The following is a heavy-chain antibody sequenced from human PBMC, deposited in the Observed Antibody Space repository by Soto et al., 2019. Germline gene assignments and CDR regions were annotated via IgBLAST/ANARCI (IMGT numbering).Heavy chain of an antibody. CDR2: ISGSGDKT. V-gene: IGHV3-23*01. J-gene: IGHJ5*02. CDR3: AKDYASTWYWYFDP. D-gene: IGHD6-13*01. CDR1: GFSFSNFA. Sequence: GLTRLTSAASGFSFSNFAMSWVRQAPGTGLEWVSSISGSGDKTYYLDSVKGRFTISRDNSKNTLYLHMNSLGAEDTAVYFCAKDYASTWYWYFDPWGQGTLVTVSS.